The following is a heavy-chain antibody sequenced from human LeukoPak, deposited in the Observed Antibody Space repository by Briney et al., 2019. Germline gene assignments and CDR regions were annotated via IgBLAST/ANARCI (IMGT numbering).Heavy chain of an antibody. V-gene: IGHV1-2*04. CDR1: GYTFTGYY. J-gene: IGHJ4*02. CDR3: ARDSDSSGWYRRGYFDY. D-gene: IGHD6-19*01. Sequence: ASVKVPCKASGYTFTGYYMHWVRQAPGQGLEWMGWINPNSGGTNYAQKFQGWVTMTRDTSISTAYMELSRLRSDDTAVYYCARDSDSSGWYRRGYFDYWGQGTLVTVSS. CDR2: INPNSGGT.